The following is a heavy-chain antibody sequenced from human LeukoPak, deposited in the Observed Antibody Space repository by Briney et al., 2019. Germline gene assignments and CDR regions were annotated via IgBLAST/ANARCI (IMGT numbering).Heavy chain of an antibody. D-gene: IGHD6-19*01. V-gene: IGHV1-2*06. CDR2: INPNSGGA. CDR3: ARDGVYSSGWYGDY. CDR1: GYTFTGYY. J-gene: IGHJ4*02. Sequence: GASVKVSCKASGYTFTGYYMHWVRQAPGQGLEWMGRINPNSGGANYAQKFQGRVTMTRDTSISTAYMELSRLRSDDTAVYYCARDGVYSSGWYGDYWGQGTLVTVSS.